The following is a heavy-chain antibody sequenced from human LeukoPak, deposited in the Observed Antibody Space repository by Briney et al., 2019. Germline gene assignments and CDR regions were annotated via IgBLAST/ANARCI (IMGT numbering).Heavy chain of an antibody. D-gene: IGHD3-16*01. CDR2: IIPIFGTA. CDR1: GGTFSSYA. CDR3: ATEGYVSLTLDY. J-gene: IGHJ4*02. V-gene: IGHV1-69*13. Sequence: ASVKVSCKASGGTFSSYAISWVRQAPGQGLEWMGGIIPIFGTANYAQKFQGRVTITADESTSTAYMELSSLRSEDTAVYYCATEGYVSLTLDYWGQGTLVTVSS.